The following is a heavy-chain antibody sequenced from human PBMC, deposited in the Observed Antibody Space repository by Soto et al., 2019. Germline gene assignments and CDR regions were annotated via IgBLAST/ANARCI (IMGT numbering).Heavy chain of an antibody. D-gene: IGHD3-10*01. J-gene: IGHJ4*02. CDR3: ARGGGFDSFDY. Sequence: SSETLSLTCTVSGASITYGAYSWSWTRQTPGKGLEWIGYINHLETTFYNPSFESRLTLSIDRTKNQFSLNLKSMSAADRAVYFCARGGGFDSFDYWGQGILVTVS. CDR1: GASITYGAYS. V-gene: IGHV4-30-2*01. CDR2: INHLETT.